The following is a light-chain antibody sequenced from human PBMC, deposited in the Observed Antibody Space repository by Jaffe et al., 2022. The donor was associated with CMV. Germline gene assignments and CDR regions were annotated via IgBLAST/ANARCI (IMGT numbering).Light chain of an antibody. CDR3: LQATELLS. Sequence: DIVMTQTPLFLPVTLGQPASISCRSSQSLVHSDGNTYLSWLHQRPGQPPRLLFYKVSTRFYGVPDRFSGSGAGTDFTLTINRVEAEDVGVYYCLQATELLSFGGGTKVEIK. J-gene: IGKJ4*01. CDR2: KVS. V-gene: IGKV2-24*01. CDR1: QSLVHSDGNTY.